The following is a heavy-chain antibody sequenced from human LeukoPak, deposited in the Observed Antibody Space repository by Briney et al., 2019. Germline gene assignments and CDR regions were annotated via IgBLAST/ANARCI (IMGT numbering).Heavy chain of an antibody. D-gene: IGHD3-3*01. V-gene: IGHV3-33*01. CDR1: GFTFSSYG. Sequence: GGSLRLSCAASGFTFSSYGMHWVRQAPGKGLEWVAVIWYDGSNKYYADSVKGRFTISRDNSKNTLYLQMNSLRAEDTAVYYCASIRYYDFWSGYRDAFDIWGQGTMVTVSS. J-gene: IGHJ3*02. CDR3: ASIRYYDFWSGYRDAFDI. CDR2: IWYDGSNK.